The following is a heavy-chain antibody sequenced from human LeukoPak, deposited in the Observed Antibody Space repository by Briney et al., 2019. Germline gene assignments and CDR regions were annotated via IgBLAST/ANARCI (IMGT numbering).Heavy chain of an antibody. CDR1: GGSISSGGYY. CDR2: IYYSGST. Sequence: PSETLSLTCTVSGGSISSGGYYWSWIRQHPGKGLEWIGYIYYSGSTYYNPSLKSRVTISVDTSKNQFSLKLSSVTAADTAVYYCASKRGGPFVFDYWGQGTLVTVSS. CDR3: ASKRGGPFVFDY. D-gene: IGHD3-10*01. J-gene: IGHJ4*02. V-gene: IGHV4-31*03.